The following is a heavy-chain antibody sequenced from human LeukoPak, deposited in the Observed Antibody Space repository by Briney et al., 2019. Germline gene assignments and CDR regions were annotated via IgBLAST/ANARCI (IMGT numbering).Heavy chain of an antibody. CDR2: IYYSGST. CDR1: GGSISSGGYY. V-gene: IGHV4-31*03. D-gene: IGHD2-15*01. Sequence: SETLSLTCTVSGGSISSGGYYWSWIRQHPGKGLEWIGYIYYSGSTYHNPSLKSRVTISVDTSKNQFSLKLSSVTAADTAVYYCASCRLGPIDYWGQGTLVTVSS. CDR3: ASCRLGPIDY. J-gene: IGHJ4*02.